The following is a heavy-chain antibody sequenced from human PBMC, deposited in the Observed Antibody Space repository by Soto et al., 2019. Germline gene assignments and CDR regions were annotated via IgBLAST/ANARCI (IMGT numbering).Heavy chain of an antibody. Sequence: QVQLVQSGAEVKKPGSSVKVSCKSSGGTFTSYAISWVRQAPGQGPEWRGGIIPIFGTANYAQKFQGRVTITVDESTSTAYMELRSLRSEDTAVYYCTRQESFGGFWYGMDVWGQGTTVTVSS. CDR3: TRQESFGGFWYGMDV. V-gene: IGHV1-69*01. CDR2: IIPIFGTA. J-gene: IGHJ6*02. D-gene: IGHD3-10*01. CDR1: GGTFTSYA.